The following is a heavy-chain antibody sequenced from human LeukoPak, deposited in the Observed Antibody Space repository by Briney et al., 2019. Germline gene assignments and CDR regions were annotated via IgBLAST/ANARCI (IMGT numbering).Heavy chain of an antibody. CDR1: GFSFSNYA. D-gene: IGHD3-22*01. J-gene: IGHJ3*02. V-gene: IGHV3-23*01. CDR3: AREYYDSSGSKRSAFDI. Sequence: GGSLRLSCGASGFSFSNYAMSWVRQAPGKGLEWVSGISDSGSTAFYADSVKGRFTSSRDNSKNTLDLQMNSLRAEDTAVYYCAREYYDSSGSKRSAFDIWGQGTMVTVSS. CDR2: ISDSGSTA.